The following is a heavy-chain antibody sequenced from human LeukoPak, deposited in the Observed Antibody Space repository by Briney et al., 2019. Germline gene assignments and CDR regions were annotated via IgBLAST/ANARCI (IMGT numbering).Heavy chain of an antibody. Sequence: SETLSLTCTVSGGSISGGGYYWSWLRQFPGKGLEWIGFIYYSGSTYYNPSLKSRLSISVDTSERQFSLRLSSVTAADTAVYYCARSSSPYGSGSYYKQYLDSWGQGILVTVSS. CDR1: GGSISGGGYY. J-gene: IGHJ4*02. V-gene: IGHV4-31*03. D-gene: IGHD3-10*01. CDR2: IYYSGST. CDR3: ARSSSPYGSGSYYKQYLDS.